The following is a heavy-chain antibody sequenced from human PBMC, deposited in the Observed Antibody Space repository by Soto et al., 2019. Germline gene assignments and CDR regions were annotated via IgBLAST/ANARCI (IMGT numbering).Heavy chain of an antibody. CDR2: IWYDGSNK. CDR3: ARDTTRAMLRIYYGMDV. J-gene: IGHJ6*02. Sequence: QVQLVESGGGVVQPGRSLRLSCAASGFTFSSYGMHWVRQAPGMGLEWVAVIWYDGSNKYYADSVKGRFTISRDNSKNTLYLQMNSLRAEDTAVYYCARDTTRAMLRIYYGMDVWGQGTTVTVSS. V-gene: IGHV3-33*01. CDR1: GFTFSSYG. D-gene: IGHD3-10*01.